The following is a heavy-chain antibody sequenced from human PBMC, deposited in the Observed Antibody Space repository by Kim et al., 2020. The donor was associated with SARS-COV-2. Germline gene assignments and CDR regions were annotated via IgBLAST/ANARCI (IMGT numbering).Heavy chain of an antibody. CDR1: GFTFSNFL. J-gene: IGHJ3*02. Sequence: GGSLRLSCEASGFTFSNFLMNWVRQAPGKGLEWVASIKQDGNEKNYVDSVKGRFSISRDNVQNSLYLQMNSLRVEDTAVYYCARKDYGSGTEDAFDIWGQGTLVSVSS. CDR3: ARKDYGSGTEDAFDI. V-gene: IGHV3-7*01. D-gene: IGHD3-10*01. CDR2: IKQDGNEK.